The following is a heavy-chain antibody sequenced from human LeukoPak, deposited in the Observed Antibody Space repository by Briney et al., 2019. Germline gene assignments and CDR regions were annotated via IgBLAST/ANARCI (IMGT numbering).Heavy chain of an antibody. J-gene: IGHJ4*02. CDR1: GGSISSSSYY. CDR2: IYYSGST. Sequence: SETLSLTCTVSGGSISSSSYYWGWIRQPPGKGLEWIGSIYYSGSTYYNPSLKSRVTISVDTSKNQFSLKLSSVTAADTAVYYCARQHDYSNYLDYWGQGTLVTVSS. CDR3: ARQHDYSNYLDY. V-gene: IGHV4-39*01. D-gene: IGHD4-11*01.